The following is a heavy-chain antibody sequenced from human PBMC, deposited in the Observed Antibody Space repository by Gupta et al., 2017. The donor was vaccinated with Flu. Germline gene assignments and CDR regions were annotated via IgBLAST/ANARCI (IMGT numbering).Heavy chain of an antibody. CDR2: LKSHTDGGTT. Sequence: EVQLVESGGGLVKPGGSLRLSCEASGFIPGDAWMNWVRQAPGKGLEWVGRLKSHTDGGTTDYAAPVKGRFTISRDDSKNTLFLQMRSLKTEDTAVYFCTTDSSGGITFDIWGQGTMVTVSS. V-gene: IGHV3-15*01. CDR1: GFIPGDAW. J-gene: IGHJ3*02. CDR3: TTDSSGGITFDI. D-gene: IGHD3-16*01.